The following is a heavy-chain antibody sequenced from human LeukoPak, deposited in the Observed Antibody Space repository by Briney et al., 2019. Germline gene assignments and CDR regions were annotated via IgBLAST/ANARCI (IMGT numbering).Heavy chain of an antibody. V-gene: IGHV3-21*01. CDR2: ISSSSGYI. J-gene: IGHJ4*02. CDR3: ARDDHIVATFDY. D-gene: IGHD5-12*01. Sequence: GGSLRLSCAASGFTFSSYSMNWVRQAPGKGLEWVSSISSSSGYIYYADSVKGRFTISRDDAKNSLYLQMNSLRAEDTAVYYCARDDHIVATFDYWGQGTLVTVSS. CDR1: GFTFSSYS.